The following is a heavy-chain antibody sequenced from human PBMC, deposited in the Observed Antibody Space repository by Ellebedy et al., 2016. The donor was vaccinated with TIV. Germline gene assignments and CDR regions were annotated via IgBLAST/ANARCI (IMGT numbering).Heavy chain of an antibody. CDR2: IYSGGGT. J-gene: IGHJ4*02. CDR3: AKRRASGYDPFDY. CDR1: GFTVSSNY. V-gene: IGHV3-53*01. D-gene: IGHD5-12*01. Sequence: GGSLRLSCAASGFTVSSNYMSWVRQAPGKGLEWVSVIYSGGGTHYADSVKGRFTISRDNSKNTLYLQMNSLGAEDTAVYYCAKRRASGYDPFDYWGQGTLVSVSS.